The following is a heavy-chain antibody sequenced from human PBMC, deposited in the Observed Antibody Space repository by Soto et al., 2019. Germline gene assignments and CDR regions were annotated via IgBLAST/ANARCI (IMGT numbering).Heavy chain of an antibody. CDR2: VSGSGGGT. J-gene: IGHJ3*01. CDR3: AKSRGSGSYYNAYDLFDF. CDR1: GFTFSSFA. Sequence: PVGTLRLSCAASGFTFSSFAMSWVRQAPGKGLEWVSTVSGSGGGTYNADSVKGRFTIYRDNSKNTLYLQMNRLRAEDTAVYYCAKSRGSGSYYNAYDLFDFSAQGSMVIGS. V-gene: IGHV3-23*01. D-gene: IGHD3-10*01.